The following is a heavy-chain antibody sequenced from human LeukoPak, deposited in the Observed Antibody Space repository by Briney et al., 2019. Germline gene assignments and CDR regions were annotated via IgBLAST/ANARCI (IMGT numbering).Heavy chain of an antibody. D-gene: IGHD1-26*01. CDR2: ISGSGGST. J-gene: IGHJ4*02. Sequence: GGSLRLSCAASGFTFSSYAMSWVRQAPGKGLEWVSAISGSGGSTYYADSVKSRFTISRDNAKNSLYLQMNSLRAEDTAVYYCARAEWELPYFDYWGQGTLVTVSS. V-gene: IGHV3-23*01. CDR3: ARAEWELPYFDY. CDR1: GFTFSSYA.